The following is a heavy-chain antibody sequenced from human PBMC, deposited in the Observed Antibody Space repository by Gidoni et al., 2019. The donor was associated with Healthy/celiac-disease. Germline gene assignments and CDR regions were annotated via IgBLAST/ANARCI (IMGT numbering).Heavy chain of an antibody. Sequence: QVQLQESGPGLVKPSGTLSLTCAVPGGAISSSNWWSWVRQPPGKVLGWIGEIYNSGGTNYNPSLKSRVTISVDKSKNQFSLKLSSVTAADTAVYYWASLPRITMVRGVMDVWGQGTTVTVSS. CDR2: IYNSGGT. J-gene: IGHJ6*02. CDR1: GGAISSSNW. D-gene: IGHD3-10*01. V-gene: IGHV4-4*02. CDR3: ASLPRITMVRGVMDV.